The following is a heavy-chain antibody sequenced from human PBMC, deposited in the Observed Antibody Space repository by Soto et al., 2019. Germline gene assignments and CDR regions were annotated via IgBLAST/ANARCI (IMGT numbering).Heavy chain of an antibody. CDR3: ARERKWESLPS. CDR2: VSAYNRNT. V-gene: IGHV1-18*01. Sequence: QVQLVQSGAEVKKPGASVKVSCEAYGYTFRNYGITWVRQAPGQGLEGMGWVSAYNRNTNYAQKFQERVTMTTDTSTSTAYMELRSLRSDDTAIYFCARERKWESLPSWCQGTLVTVSS. CDR1: GYTFRNYG. J-gene: IGHJ5*02. D-gene: IGHD1-26*01.